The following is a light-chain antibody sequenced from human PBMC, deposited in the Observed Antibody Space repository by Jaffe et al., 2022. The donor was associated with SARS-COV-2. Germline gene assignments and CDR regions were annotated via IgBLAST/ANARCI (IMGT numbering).Light chain of an antibody. V-gene: IGKV3-15*01. CDR1: QSVSNN. CDR2: GTS. Sequence: EIVMTQSPATLSVSPGERATLSCRASQSVSNNLAWYQQKPGQAPRLLIYGTSTRATGIPARFSGSGSGTEFTLTISSLQSEDFAVYYCQQYNDWPPWTFGQGTKVEIK. CDR3: QQYNDWPPWT. J-gene: IGKJ1*01.